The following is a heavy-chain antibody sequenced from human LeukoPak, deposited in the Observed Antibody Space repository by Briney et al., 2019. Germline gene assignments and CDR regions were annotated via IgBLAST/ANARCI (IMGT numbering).Heavy chain of an antibody. CDR3: ARESRTVGMGTSIHGHWFDP. CDR1: GGSISSNYY. Sequence: KTSQTLSLTCTVSGGSISSNYYWSWIRQPAGKGLEYIGRIYNSGITNYNPSLKSRVTISVDTSKNQFSLKLSSVTAADTAVYYCARESRTVGMGTSIHGHWFDPWGQGTLVTVSS. CDR2: IYNSGIT. V-gene: IGHV4-61*02. D-gene: IGHD5-24*01. J-gene: IGHJ5*02.